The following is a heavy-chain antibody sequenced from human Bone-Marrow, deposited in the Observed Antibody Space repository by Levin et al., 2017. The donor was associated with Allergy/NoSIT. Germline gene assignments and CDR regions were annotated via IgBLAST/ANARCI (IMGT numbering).Heavy chain of an antibody. CDR2: IYPGDSES. D-gene: IGHD3-9*01. CDR1: GYSFTAYW. CDR3: ARQKEALAGWDF. Sequence: PGGSLRLSCKSSGYSFTAYWIGWVRQMPGKGLEWVAIIYPGDSESTYSPSVQGQVTISANKSLRTVYLQWSSLKASDTAMYYCARQKEALAGWDFWGQGTLVTVSS. J-gene: IGHJ4*02. V-gene: IGHV5-51*01.